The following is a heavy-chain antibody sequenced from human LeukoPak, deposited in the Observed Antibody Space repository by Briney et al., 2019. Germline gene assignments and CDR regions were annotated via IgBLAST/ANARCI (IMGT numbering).Heavy chain of an antibody. CDR1: GFTFSNFL. CDR3: ARGGSPPEALGDALNI. CDR2: INSGGRSI. J-gene: IGHJ3*02. Sequence: PGGSLRLSCAPSGFTFSNFLMHWVRPAPGKGLVRVSRINSGGRSILYVDSVKGRFTISRDNAKNTLYLQMNSLRVEDTAVYYCARGGSPPEALGDALNIWGQGTMVTVSS. V-gene: IGHV3-74*01. D-gene: IGHD1-26*01.